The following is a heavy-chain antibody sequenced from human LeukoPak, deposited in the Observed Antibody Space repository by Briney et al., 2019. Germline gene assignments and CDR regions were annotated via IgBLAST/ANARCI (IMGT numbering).Heavy chain of an antibody. V-gene: IGHV3-23*01. CDR2: ISGSGGPT. CDR1: GFTFGSYA. CDR3: AKGYSSSARGQSAMDV. Sequence: GGSLRLSCAASGFTFGSYAMSWVRQAPGKGLEWVSAISGSGGPTYYADSVKGRFTISRDNSKNTLFLQMNSPRAEDTAVYYCAKGYSSSARGQSAMDVWGKGTTVTVSS. D-gene: IGHD6-6*01. J-gene: IGHJ6*04.